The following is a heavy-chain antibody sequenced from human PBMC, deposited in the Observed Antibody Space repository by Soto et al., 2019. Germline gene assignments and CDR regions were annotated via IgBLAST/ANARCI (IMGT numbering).Heavy chain of an antibody. CDR2: MNPNSGNT. CDR3: ARDVGYCSSTSCSNSDY. D-gene: IGHD2-2*01. V-gene: IGHV1-8*01. J-gene: IGHJ4*02. Sequence: ASVKVSCKASGYTFTSYDINWVRQATGQGLEWMGWMNPNSGNTGYAQKFQGRVTMTRNTSISTAYMELSSLRSEDTAVYYCARDVGYCSSTSCSNSDYWGQGTLVTVSS. CDR1: GYTFTSYD.